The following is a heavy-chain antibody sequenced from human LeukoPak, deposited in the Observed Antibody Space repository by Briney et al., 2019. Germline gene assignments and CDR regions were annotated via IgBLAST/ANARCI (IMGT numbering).Heavy chain of an antibody. CDR3: ATSSEGGYSYGSDIDY. V-gene: IGHV1-2*06. D-gene: IGHD5-18*01. CDR1: GYTFTAYY. J-gene: IGHJ4*02. Sequence: GASAKVSCKASGYTFTAYYMYWVRQAPGQGLECMGRINPNSGGTNYAQKFQGRVTMTRDTSISTAYMELSRLRSDDTAVYYCATSSEGGYSYGSDIDYWGQGTLVTVSS. CDR2: INPNSGGT.